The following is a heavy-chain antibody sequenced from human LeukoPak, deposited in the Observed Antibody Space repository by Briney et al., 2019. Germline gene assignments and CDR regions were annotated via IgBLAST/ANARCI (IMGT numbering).Heavy chain of an antibody. J-gene: IGHJ4*02. CDR1: GFALNTYT. CDR2: ISSSSSHI. CDR3: ARVVGTSGIINGGSDY. V-gene: IGHV3-21*01. D-gene: IGHD3-10*01. Sequence: GGSLRLSCAASGFALNTYTMNWVRQAPGKGLEWVSSISSSSSHIYYADSVKGRFTISRDNAKNSLYLQMNSLRVEDTAVYYCARVVGTSGIINGGSDYWGQGTLVTVSS.